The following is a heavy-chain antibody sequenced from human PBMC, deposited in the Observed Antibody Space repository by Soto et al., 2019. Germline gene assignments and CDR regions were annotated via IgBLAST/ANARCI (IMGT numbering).Heavy chain of an antibody. CDR3: ARHPGYAVPTVYATHYFNY. CDR1: GDSISSNNYY. CDR2: IHYTGST. V-gene: IGHV4-39*01. D-gene: IGHD2-8*01. J-gene: IGHJ4*02. Sequence: QLQLQESGPGLVKPSETLSLTCSVSGDSISSNNYYCGWIRQPPGKGLEWIGSIHYTGSTHYNPSLKIRVTMSVDTSKSQFSLKPSSVTAADTAVYYCARHPGYAVPTVYATHYFNYWGQGILVTVST.